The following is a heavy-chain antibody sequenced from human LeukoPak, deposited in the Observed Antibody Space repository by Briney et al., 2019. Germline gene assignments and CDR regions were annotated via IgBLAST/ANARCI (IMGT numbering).Heavy chain of an antibody. CDR2: IGTAGDT. Sequence: GGSLRLSCAASGFTFSDYDMHWVRQATGKGLEWVSAIGTAGDTYYTGPVKGRFTISRENAKNSLYLQMNSLRAGDTAVYYCVRVAKERVGGVYYFDYWGQGTPVTVSS. CDR3: VRVAKERVGGVYYFDY. CDR1: GFTFSDYD. D-gene: IGHD1-1*01. J-gene: IGHJ4*02. V-gene: IGHV3-13*01.